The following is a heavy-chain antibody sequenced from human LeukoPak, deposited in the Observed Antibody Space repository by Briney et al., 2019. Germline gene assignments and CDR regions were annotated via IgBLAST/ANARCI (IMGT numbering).Heavy chain of an antibody. CDR2: IIPIFGTA. J-gene: IGHJ5*02. Sequence: ASVKVSCKASGGTFSSYAISWVRQAPGQGLEWMGGIIPIFGTANYAQKFQGRVTITADESTSTAYMELSSLRSEDTAVYYCAREDVDWFNWFDPWGQGTLVTVSS. CDR3: AREDVDWFNWFDP. D-gene: IGHD3-9*01. CDR1: GGTFSSYA. V-gene: IGHV1-69*13.